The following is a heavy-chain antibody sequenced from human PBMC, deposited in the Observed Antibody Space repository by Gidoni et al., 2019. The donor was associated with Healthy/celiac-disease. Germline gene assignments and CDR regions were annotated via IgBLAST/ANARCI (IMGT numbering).Heavy chain of an antibody. J-gene: IGHJ4*02. CDR2: INPSGGST. D-gene: IGHD2-15*01. CDR1: GYPFTSYY. Sequence: QVQLVQSGAEVKKPGASVKVSCKASGYPFTSYYMHWVRQAPGQGLEWMGIINPSGGSTSYAQKFQGRVTMTRDTSTSTVYMELSSLRSEDTAVYYCARADGGNTPFDYWGQGTLVTVSS. V-gene: IGHV1-46*03. CDR3: ARADGGNTPFDY.